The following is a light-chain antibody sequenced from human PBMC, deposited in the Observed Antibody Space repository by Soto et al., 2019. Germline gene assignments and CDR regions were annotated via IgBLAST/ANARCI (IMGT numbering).Light chain of an antibody. CDR3: SSYTSGSSYV. J-gene: IGLJ1*01. V-gene: IGLV2-14*01. CDR1: SSDVGGYDS. CDR2: GVS. Sequence: QSVLTQPASVSGSPGQSIAISCTGTSSDVGGYDSVCWYQQHPGKAPKLIIFGVSNRPSGVSNRFSGSKSGNTASLTISGLQAEDEANYYCSSYTSGSSYVFGTGTKAPVL.